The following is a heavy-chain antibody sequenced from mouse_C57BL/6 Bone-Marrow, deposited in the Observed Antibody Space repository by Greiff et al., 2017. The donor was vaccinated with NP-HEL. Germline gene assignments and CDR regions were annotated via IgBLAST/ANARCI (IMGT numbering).Heavy chain of an antibody. J-gene: IGHJ3*01. D-gene: IGHD2-1*01. Sequence: EVQLQQSGPELVKPGASVKIPCKASGYTFTDYNMDWVKQSHGKSLEWIGDINPNNGGTIYNQKFKGKATLTVDKSSSTAHMELRSLTSEDSAVYYCARYYGNYSWFAYWGQGTLVTVSA. V-gene: IGHV1-18*01. CDR2: INPNNGGT. CDR1: GYTFTDYN. CDR3: ARYYGNYSWFAY.